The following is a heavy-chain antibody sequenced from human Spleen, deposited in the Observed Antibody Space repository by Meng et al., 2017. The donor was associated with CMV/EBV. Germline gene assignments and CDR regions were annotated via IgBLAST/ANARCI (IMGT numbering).Heavy chain of an antibody. CDR1: GFTFSSYA. D-gene: IGHD6-13*01. CDR2: ISYDGSNK. Sequence: QVQLVESGGGVVQPGRSLRFSCAASGFTFSSYAMHWVRQAPGKGLEWVAVISYDGSNKYYADSVKGRFTISRDNSKNTLYLQMNSLRAEDTAVYYCASWQQLVPWGQGTLVTVSS. CDR3: ASWQQLVP. V-gene: IGHV3-30-3*01. J-gene: IGHJ5*02.